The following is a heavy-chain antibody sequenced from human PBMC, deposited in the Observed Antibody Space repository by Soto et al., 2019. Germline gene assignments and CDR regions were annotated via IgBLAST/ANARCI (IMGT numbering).Heavy chain of an antibody. V-gene: IGHV3-21*01. D-gene: IGHD2-2*01. Sequence: GGSLRLSCAASGFTFSSYSMNWVRQAPGKGLEWVSSISSSSSYIYYADSVKGRFTISRDNAKNSLYLQMNSLRAEDTAVYYCARDGCSSTSCYPFLYGMDVWGQGTTVTVSS. CDR1: GFTFSSYS. J-gene: IGHJ6*02. CDR3: ARDGCSSTSCYPFLYGMDV. CDR2: ISSSSSYI.